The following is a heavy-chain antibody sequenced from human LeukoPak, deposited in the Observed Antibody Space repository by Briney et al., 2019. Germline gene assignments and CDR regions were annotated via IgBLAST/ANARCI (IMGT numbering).Heavy chain of an antibody. CDR1: GGTFSSYA. CDR3: ARGTVTTHYHYMDV. J-gene: IGHJ6*03. D-gene: IGHD4-17*01. V-gene: IGHV1-69*06. CDR2: IIPIFGTA. Sequence: GASVKVSCKASGGTFSSYAITWVRQAPGQGLEWMGGIIPIFGTANYAQKFQGRVTITADKSTSTAYMELSSLRSEDTAVYYCARGTVTTHYHYMDVWGKGTTVTVSS.